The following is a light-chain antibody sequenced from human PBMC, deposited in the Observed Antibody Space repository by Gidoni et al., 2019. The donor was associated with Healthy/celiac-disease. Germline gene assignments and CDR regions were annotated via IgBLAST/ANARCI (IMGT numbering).Light chain of an antibody. V-gene: IGKV3-11*01. CDR2: DAS. Sequence: DIVLTQSPATLSLSPGERATLSCRARRSVSSYLAWYQQKPEQAPRLLIYDASNRGTGIPARCSGSGSGTDFILTSSSLEPEDVAVYYCQRRSSGGTFGQGTKLEIK. CDR3: QRRSSGGT. J-gene: IGKJ2*02. CDR1: RSVSSY.